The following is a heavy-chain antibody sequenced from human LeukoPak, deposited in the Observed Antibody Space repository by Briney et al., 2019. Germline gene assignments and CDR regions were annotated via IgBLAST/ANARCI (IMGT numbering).Heavy chain of an antibody. CDR1: GFTFSSYG. V-gene: IGHV3-30*03. CDR2: ISYDGSNK. J-gene: IGHJ3*02. Sequence: PGGSLRLSCAASGFTFSSYGMHWVRQAPGKGLEWVAVISYDGSNKYYADSVKGRFTISRDNSKNTLYLQMNSLRAEDTAVYYCARESSGNHDAFDIWGQGTMVTVSS. D-gene: IGHD6-25*01. CDR3: ARESSGNHDAFDI.